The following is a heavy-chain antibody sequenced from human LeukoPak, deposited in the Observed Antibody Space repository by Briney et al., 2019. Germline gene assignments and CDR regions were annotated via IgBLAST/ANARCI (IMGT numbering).Heavy chain of an antibody. CDR2: INWNGGST. CDR3: ARASNLHFYYYDFDD. Sequence: GGSLRLSRAASGFTFDDYGMSWVRQAPGKGLEWVSGINWNGGSTTYADSVKGRFTISRDNAKNSHYLQMNSLRAEDTALYYCARASNLHFYYYDFDDWGQGTTVTVSS. J-gene: IGHJ6*01. CDR1: GFTFDDYG. V-gene: IGHV3-20*04. D-gene: IGHD1-14*01.